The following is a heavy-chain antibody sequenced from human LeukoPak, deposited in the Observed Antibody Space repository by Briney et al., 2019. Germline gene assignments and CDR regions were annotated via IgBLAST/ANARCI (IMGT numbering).Heavy chain of an antibody. V-gene: IGHV1-24*01. CDR3: ATPTYDSSGYYYMAFDY. CDR1: GYTLTELS. D-gene: IGHD3-22*01. J-gene: IGHJ4*02. CDR2: FDPEDGET. Sequence: ASVKVSCKVSGYTLTELSMHWVRQAPGKGLEWMGGFDPEDGETIYAQKFQGRVTMTEDTSTDTAYMELSSLRSEDTAVCYCATPTYDSSGYYYMAFDYWGQGTLVTVSS.